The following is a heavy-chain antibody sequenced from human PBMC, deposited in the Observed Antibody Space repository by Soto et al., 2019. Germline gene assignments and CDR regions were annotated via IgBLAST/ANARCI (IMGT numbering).Heavy chain of an antibody. Sequence: SETLSLTCTVSGGSISSYYWSWIRQPPGKGLEWIGYIYYSGSTNYNPSLKSRVTISVDTSKNQFSLKLSSVTAADTAVYYCARAPGGNYDYRTFLAYWGQGTLVTVS. CDR3: ARAPGGNYDYRTFLAY. J-gene: IGHJ4*02. CDR1: GGSISSYY. CDR2: IYYSGST. D-gene: IGHD3-16*01. V-gene: IGHV4-59*01.